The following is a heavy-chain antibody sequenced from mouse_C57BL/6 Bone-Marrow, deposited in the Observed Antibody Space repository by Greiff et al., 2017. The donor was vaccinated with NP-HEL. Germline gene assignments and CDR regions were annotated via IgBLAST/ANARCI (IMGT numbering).Heavy chain of an antibody. CDR1: GFNIKDDY. Sequence: EVKLMESGAELVRPGASVKLSCTASGFNIKDDYMHWVKQRPEQGLAWIGWIDPENGDTEYASKFQGKATITADTSSNTAYLQLSSLTSEDTAVYYCTRGGLYYDFDYWGQGTTLTVSS. CDR3: TRGGLYYDFDY. J-gene: IGHJ2*01. V-gene: IGHV14-4*01. CDR2: IDPENGDT. D-gene: IGHD2-4*01.